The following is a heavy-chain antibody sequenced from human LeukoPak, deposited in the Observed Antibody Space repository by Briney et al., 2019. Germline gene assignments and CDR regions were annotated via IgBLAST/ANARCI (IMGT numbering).Heavy chain of an antibody. D-gene: IGHD2-15*01. J-gene: IGHJ4*02. CDR3: AFVGESGYCGGGSCYPMKY. CDR2: IYPGDSDT. CDR1: GYTFTSYW. V-gene: IGHV5-51*01. Sequence: GESLKISCKGSGYTFTSYWIGWVRQMPGKGLEWMGIIYPGDSDTRYSPSFQGQVTISADKSINTAYLQWSNLKASDTAMYYCAFVGESGYCGGGSCYPMKYWGQGTLVTVSS.